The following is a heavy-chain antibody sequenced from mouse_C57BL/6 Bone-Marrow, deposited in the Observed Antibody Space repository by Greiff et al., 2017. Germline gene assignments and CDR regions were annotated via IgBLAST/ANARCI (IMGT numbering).Heavy chain of an antibody. D-gene: IGHD2-3*01. CDR1: GFSLTSYG. J-gene: IGHJ3*01. CDR2: IWSGGST. Sequence: QVQLKQSGPGLVQPSQSLSITCTVSGFSLTSYGVHWVRQSPGKGLEWLGVIWSGGSTDYTAAFISRLSISKDNSKSQVFFKMNSLQADDTAIYYCAKDGYYPAWFAYWGQGTLVTVSA. CDR3: AKDGYYPAWFAY. V-gene: IGHV2-2*01.